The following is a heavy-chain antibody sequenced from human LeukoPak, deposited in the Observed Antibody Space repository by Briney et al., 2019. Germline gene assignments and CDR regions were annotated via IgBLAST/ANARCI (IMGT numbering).Heavy chain of an antibody. Sequence: PGGSLRLSCGASGFIFNNYGIHWVRQAPGKGLEWVAFIRFDGSNEYYADSVKGRFTISRDNSKNTLYLQMNSLKAEDTAVYYCAKPLGYCSSTSCYADYWGQGTLVTVFS. D-gene: IGHD2-2*01. V-gene: IGHV3-30*02. CDR1: GFIFNNYG. J-gene: IGHJ4*02. CDR2: IRFDGSNE. CDR3: AKPLGYCSSTSCYADY.